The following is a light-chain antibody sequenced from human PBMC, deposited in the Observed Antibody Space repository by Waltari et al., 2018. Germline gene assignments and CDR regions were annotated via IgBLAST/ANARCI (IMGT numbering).Light chain of an antibody. V-gene: IGKV1-5*01. CDR2: DAS. J-gene: IGKJ1*01. Sequence: DIQMTQSPSTLSASVGDRVIITCRASQSISSWLAWYQQKPGKAPKLLIYDASSLESGVPSRFSGSGFGTEFTLTISSLQPDDFATYYCQQYNSFSQTFGQGTKVEIQ. CDR1: QSISSW. CDR3: QQYNSFSQT.